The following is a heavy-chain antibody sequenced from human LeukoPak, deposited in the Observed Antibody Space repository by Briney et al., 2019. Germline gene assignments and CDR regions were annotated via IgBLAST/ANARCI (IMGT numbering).Heavy chain of an antibody. D-gene: IGHD3-3*01. CDR3: ARAGRRDFWSGDHWYFDL. J-gene: IGHJ2*01. CDR2: IIAMFGTV. CDR1: GGTFSSYA. Sequence: SVKVSCKVSGGTFSSYAISWVRQAPGQGLEWMGGIIAMFGTVHYAQKFQGRVTITADESASTVYMELSSLRSEDTAVYYCARAGRRDFWSGDHWYFDLWGRGTLVTVSS. V-gene: IGHV1-69*13.